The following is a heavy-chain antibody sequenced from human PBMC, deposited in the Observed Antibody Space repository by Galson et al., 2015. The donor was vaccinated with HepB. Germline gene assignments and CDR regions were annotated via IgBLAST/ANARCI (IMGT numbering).Heavy chain of an antibody. CDR2: ISGSGGST. Sequence: SLRLSCAASGFTFSSYAMSWVRQAPGKGLEWVSAISGSGGSTYYADSVKGRFTISRDNSKNTLYLQMNSLRAEDTAVYYCAKDGYYYDSSGYFYVDYFDYWGQGTLVTVSS. V-gene: IGHV3-23*01. J-gene: IGHJ4*02. CDR1: GFTFSSYA. CDR3: AKDGYYYDSSGYFYVDYFDY. D-gene: IGHD3-22*01.